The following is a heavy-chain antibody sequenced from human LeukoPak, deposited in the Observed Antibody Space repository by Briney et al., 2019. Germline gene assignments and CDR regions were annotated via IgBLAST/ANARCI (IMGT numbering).Heavy chain of an antibody. Sequence: GGSLRLSCAASGFTFSSYSMNWVRQAPGKGLEWVSSISSSSYIYYADSVKGRFTISRDNAKNSLYLQMNSLRAEDTAVYYCARGQESVRFLEWLLPNWFDPWGQGTLVTVSS. J-gene: IGHJ5*02. CDR2: ISSSSYI. CDR1: GFTFSSYS. CDR3: ARGQESVRFLEWLLPNWFDP. V-gene: IGHV3-21*01. D-gene: IGHD3-3*01.